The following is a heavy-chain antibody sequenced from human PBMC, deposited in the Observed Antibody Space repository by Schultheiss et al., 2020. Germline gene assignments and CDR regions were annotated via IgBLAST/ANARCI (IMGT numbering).Heavy chain of an antibody. D-gene: IGHD2-2*01. CDR3: ARDRRYCSSTSCYSYYYYGMDV. V-gene: IGHV4-39*07. CDR1: GGSISSSSYY. CDR2: IYYSGST. J-gene: IGHJ6*02. Sequence: SQTLSLTCTVSGGSISSSSYYWGWIRQPPGKGLEWIGYIYYSGSTYYNPSLKSRVTISVDTSKNQFSLKLSSVTAADTAVYYCARDRRYCSSTSCYSYYYYGMDVWGQGTTVTVSS.